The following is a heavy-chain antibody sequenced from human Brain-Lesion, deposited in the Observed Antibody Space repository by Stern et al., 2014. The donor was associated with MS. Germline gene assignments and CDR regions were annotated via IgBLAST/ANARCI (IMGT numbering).Heavy chain of an antibody. V-gene: IGHV4-61*02. CDR2: IFNSGST. Sequence: VHLVESGPGLVKPSQTLSLSCTVSGGSISSGGYYWSWIRQPAGKGLEWIGRIFNSGSTSYKPSLKSRVTISIDTSKTQFSLRLTSMTAADTAVYYCARGRVVPGFQYYATDVWGQGTTVIVSS. CDR1: GGSISSGGYY. J-gene: IGHJ6*02. D-gene: IGHD2-2*01. CDR3: ARGRVVPGFQYYATDV.